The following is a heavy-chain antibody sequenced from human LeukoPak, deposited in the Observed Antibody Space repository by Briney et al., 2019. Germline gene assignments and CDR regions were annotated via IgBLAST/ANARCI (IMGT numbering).Heavy chain of an antibody. V-gene: IGHV3-33*01. CDR3: ARGSHESAAALDY. CDR2: IWYDGSKK. J-gene: IGHJ4*02. CDR1: GFMFRTYG. Sequence: PGGSLRLSCAASGFMFRTYGMHWVRQAPGKGLEWVAVIWYDGSKKYYADSVKGRFTISRDNSKNTMYLQMDSLRADDTAVYYCARGSHESAAALDYWGQGTLVSVSS. D-gene: IGHD6-13*01.